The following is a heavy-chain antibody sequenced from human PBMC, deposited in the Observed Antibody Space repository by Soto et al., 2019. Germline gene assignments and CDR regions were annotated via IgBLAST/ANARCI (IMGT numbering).Heavy chain of an antibody. CDR1: GFTFSSYA. J-gene: IGHJ4*02. V-gene: IGHV3-30-3*01. D-gene: IGHD6-19*01. CDR2: ISYDGSNK. Sequence: GGSLRLSCAASGFTFSSYAMHWVRQAPGKGLEWVAVISYDGSNKYYADSVKGRFTISRDNSKNTLYLQMNSLRAEDTAVYYCASGIPFNSGWYGGGFDYWGQGTLVTVSS. CDR3: ASGIPFNSGWYGGGFDY.